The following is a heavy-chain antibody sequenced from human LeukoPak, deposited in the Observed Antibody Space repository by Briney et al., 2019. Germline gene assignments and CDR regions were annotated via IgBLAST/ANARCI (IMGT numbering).Heavy chain of an antibody. Sequence: GGSLRLSCAASGFTFSSYWMSWVRQAPGKGLEWVANIKKDGSEKYYVDSVKGRFTISRDNAKNTLHLQMNSLRAEDTAVYYCARGGYYGSGRYYFDSWGQGTLVTVSS. CDR2: IKKDGSEK. CDR3: ARGGYYGSGRYYFDS. D-gene: IGHD3-3*01. CDR1: GFTFSSYW. J-gene: IGHJ4*02. V-gene: IGHV3-7*01.